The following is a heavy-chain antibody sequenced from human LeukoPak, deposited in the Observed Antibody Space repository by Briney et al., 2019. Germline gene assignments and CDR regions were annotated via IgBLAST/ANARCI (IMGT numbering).Heavy chain of an antibody. CDR1: GFTFSSYA. V-gene: IGHV3-23*01. Sequence: GGSLRLSCAASGFTFSSYAMSWVRQAPGKGLEWVSAIGGSGGSTYYAESVKGRFTISRENSKNTLYLQMNSLSAEDTAVYYCAKGLGYCSGGSCYKGHYYYYGMDVWGQGTTVTVSS. CDR3: AKGLGYCSGGSCYKGHYYYYGMDV. J-gene: IGHJ6*02. CDR2: IGGSGGST. D-gene: IGHD2-15*01.